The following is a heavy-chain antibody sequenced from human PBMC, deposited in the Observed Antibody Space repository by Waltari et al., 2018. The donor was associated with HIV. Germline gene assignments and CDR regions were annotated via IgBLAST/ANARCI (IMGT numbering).Heavy chain of an antibody. Sequence: QVQLQESGPGLVKPSQTLSLTCSVSGASIISGGYQWTWIRQHPGKGLELLGYIHSGGSTYYNPALKSLIVISMDTPTNQVSLRLRSVTAADTAVYYCARGMRWGTTLSGGAFDIWGQGTMVAVSS. CDR1: GASIISGGYQ. J-gene: IGHJ3*02. CDR2: IHSGGST. D-gene: IGHD1-1*01. CDR3: ARGMRWGTTLSGGAFDI. V-gene: IGHV4-31*01.